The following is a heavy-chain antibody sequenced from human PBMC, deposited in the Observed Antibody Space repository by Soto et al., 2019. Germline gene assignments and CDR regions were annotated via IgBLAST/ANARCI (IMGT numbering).Heavy chain of an antibody. Sequence: SETLSLTCTVPGGSISSGGYYWTWIRQHPGKGLEWIGYNYYSGITYYNPSLKSRVTISLDTSKNQFSLKLSSVTAADTAVYYCARGSSIAGLYYGMDVWGQGTTVT. CDR2: NYYSGIT. D-gene: IGHD6-6*01. V-gene: IGHV4-31*02. CDR1: GGSISSGGYY. CDR3: ARGSSIAGLYYGMDV. J-gene: IGHJ6*02.